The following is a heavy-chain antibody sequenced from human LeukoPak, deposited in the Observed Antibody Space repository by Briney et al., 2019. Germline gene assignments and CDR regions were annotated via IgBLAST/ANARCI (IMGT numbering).Heavy chain of an antibody. D-gene: IGHD3-3*01. CDR2: INHSGST. CDR3: ARSEAYYDFWSGPPTVN. Sequence: SETLYLTCAVYGGSFSGYYWSWIRQPPGKGLEWIGEINHSGSTNYNPSLKSRVTISVDTSKNQFSLKLSSVTAADTAVYYCARSEAYYDFWSGPPTVNWGQGTLVTVSS. J-gene: IGHJ4*02. CDR1: GGSFSGYY. V-gene: IGHV4-34*01.